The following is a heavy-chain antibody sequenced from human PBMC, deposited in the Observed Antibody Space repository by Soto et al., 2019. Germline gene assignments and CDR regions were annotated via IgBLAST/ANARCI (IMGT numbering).Heavy chain of an antibody. J-gene: IGHJ4*02. D-gene: IGHD1-1*01. CDR3: ASGFENWNPLDY. Sequence: SETLSLTCAVYGGSFSGYYWSWIRQPPGKGLEWIGEINHSGSTNYNPSLKSRVTISVDTSKNQFSLKLSSVTAADTAVYYCASGFENWNPLDYWGQGTLVTVSS. CDR1: GGSFSGYY. V-gene: IGHV4-34*01. CDR2: INHSGST.